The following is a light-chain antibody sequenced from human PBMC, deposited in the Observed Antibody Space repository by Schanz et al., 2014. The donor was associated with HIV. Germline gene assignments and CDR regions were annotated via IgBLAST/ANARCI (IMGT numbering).Light chain of an antibody. CDR3: AGWDDSLNVWV. Sequence: QSVLTQPPSLSGAPGQWVTVSCSGGSSNIGAGYAVHWYQQLPGTAPKLLIYGDNNRPSGVPDRFSGSKSGTSASLAISGLQSEDEADYYCAGWDDSLNVWVFGGGTKLTVL. CDR1: SSNIGAGYA. CDR2: GDN. V-gene: IGLV1-40*01. J-gene: IGLJ3*02.